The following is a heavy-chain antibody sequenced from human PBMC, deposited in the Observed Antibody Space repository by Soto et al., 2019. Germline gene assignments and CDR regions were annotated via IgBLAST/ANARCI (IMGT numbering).Heavy chain of an antibody. J-gene: IGHJ5*02. Sequence: SETLSVTCTVSGASVSSTPYSWGLVLQPPGKGLEWIGSIYKTGSSYNPSLKSRVTISQDTSKTQFSLKLSSMTAADTAIYYCAKLPTGFPNWIDPWGQGIPVTVSS. CDR3: AKLPTGFPNWIDP. D-gene: IGHD2-21*01. CDR2: IYKTGS. CDR1: GASVSSTPYS. V-gene: IGHV4-39*01.